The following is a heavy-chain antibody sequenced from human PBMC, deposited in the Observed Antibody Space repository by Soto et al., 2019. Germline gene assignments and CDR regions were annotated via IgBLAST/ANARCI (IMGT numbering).Heavy chain of an antibody. J-gene: IGHJ3*02. CDR1: GFSFGDYA. CDR2: IRSKAYGGTT. D-gene: IGHD5-18*01. V-gene: IGHV3-49*04. Sequence: PGGSLRIAGTASGFSFGDYAMSWVRQAPGKGLEWVGFIRSKAYGGTTEYATSVKGRLTISRDDYKSIAYLQMNSLKTEDTAVYYCTRAALIRYGPRGGAFDIWGQGTMVTVTS. CDR3: TRAALIRYGPRGGAFDI.